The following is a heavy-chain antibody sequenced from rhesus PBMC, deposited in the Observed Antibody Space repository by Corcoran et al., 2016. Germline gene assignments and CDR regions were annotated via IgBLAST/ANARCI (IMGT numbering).Heavy chain of an antibody. CDR1: VYTFTSYC. V-gene: IGHV1-200*01. CDR3: ARGGSGWFDY. D-gene: IGHD6-31*01. J-gene: IGHJ4*01. CDR2: INPSNGNK. Sequence: QVQLVQSGAEVKKPGASVKLSCKASVYTFTSYCINWVSQAPGQGLDWMGWINPSNGNKAYAQKFQVRVTMTRDTSTSTAYVDLSSLRSEDTAVYYCARGGSGWFDYWGQGVLVTVSS.